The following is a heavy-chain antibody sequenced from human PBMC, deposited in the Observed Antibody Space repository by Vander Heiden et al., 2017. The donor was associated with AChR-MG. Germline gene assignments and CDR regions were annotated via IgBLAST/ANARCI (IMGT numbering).Heavy chain of an antibody. CDR3: ARGPLPWGYHDQ. CDR2: INHSGST. CDR1: GGSFSGYY. D-gene: IGHD3-16*01. V-gene: IGHV4-34*01. J-gene: IGHJ4*02. Sequence: QVQLQQWGAGLLKPSETLSLTCAVYGGSFSGYYWSWIRQPPGKGLEWIGEINHSGSTNYNPSLKSRVTISADTSKNQFSLKMNSVTAADTAVYFCARGPLPWGYHDQWGQGTLVTVSS.